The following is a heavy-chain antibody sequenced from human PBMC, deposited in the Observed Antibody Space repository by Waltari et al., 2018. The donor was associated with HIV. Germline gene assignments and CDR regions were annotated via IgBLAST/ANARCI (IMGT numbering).Heavy chain of an antibody. Sequence: QLWQSGAEVKQPGESLKISCRGSGYSFGSYWIGWVRQRPGMGLEWLGVIYPGDSDTSYGPSFQGQVTFSVDESISTAYLEWNSLKMSDTATFYCAKARVGADDAFDVWGRGTFVIVSS. J-gene: IGHJ3*01. CDR2: IYPGDSDT. V-gene: IGHV5-51*01. CDR3: AKARVGADDAFDV. D-gene: IGHD1-26*01. CDR1: GYSFGSYW.